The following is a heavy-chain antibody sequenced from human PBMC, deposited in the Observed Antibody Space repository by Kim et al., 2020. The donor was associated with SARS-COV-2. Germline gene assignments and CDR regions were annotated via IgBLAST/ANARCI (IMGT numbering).Heavy chain of an antibody. CDR3: ARDVVAFGLVTHFDQ. D-gene: IGHD3-3*01. Sequence: GGSLRLSCAASGFTFSSYWMTWVRQAPGKGLEWVANIKQDGYEKYYVDSVKGRFTISRDNAKKSLFLQMNSLRADDTAVYYCARDVVAFGLVTHFDQWGQGTLVIVSS. CDR1: GFTFSSYW. CDR2: IKQDGYEK. V-gene: IGHV3-7*03. J-gene: IGHJ4*02.